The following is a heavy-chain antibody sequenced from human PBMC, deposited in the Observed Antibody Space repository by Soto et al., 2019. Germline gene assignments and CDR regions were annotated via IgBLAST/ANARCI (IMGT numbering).Heavy chain of an antibody. CDR1: GDAFTSCY. CDR3: ERDQFPSGEQLGSGDEDYGMDV. Sequence: SVKVSCKASGDAFTSCYMHWVRQVPGQGLEWMGIINPSGGSTSYAQKFPGRVTMTRDTSTRTVYMELSSLRSEDTDVYSGERDQFPSGEQLGSGDEDYGMDVWGQGTTVTVSS. D-gene: IGHD6-6*01. V-gene: IGHV1-46*01. CDR2: INPSGGST. J-gene: IGHJ6*02.